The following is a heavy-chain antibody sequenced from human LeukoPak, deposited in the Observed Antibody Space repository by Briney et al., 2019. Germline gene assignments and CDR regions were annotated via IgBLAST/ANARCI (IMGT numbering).Heavy chain of an antibody. CDR2: IKSKTDGGTT. V-gene: IGHV3-15*01. J-gene: IGHJ3*02. Sequence: PGGSLRLSCAASGFTFSSAWMSWVRQAPGKGLEWVGRIKSKTDGGTTDYAAPVKGRFTISRDDSKNTLYLQMNSLKTEDTAVYYCTTDSSSWYVDAFDIWGQGTMVTVSS. CDR1: GFTFSSAW. CDR3: TTDSSSWYVDAFDI. D-gene: IGHD6-13*01.